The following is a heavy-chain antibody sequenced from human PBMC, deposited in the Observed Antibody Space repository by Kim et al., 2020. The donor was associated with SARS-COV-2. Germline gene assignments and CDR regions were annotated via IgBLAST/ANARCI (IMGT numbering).Heavy chain of an antibody. V-gene: IGHV3-11*05. CDR3: ARVREGGSSWYYFDS. CDR2: ISSSSSYT. CDR1: GFTFSDYY. D-gene: IGHD6-13*01. J-gene: IGHJ4*02. Sequence: GGSLRLSCAASGFTFSDYYMSWIRQAPGKGLEWFSYISSSSSYTNYADSVKGRLTISRDNAKNSLYLQMNSLRAEDTAVYYCARVREGGSSWYYFDSWGQGTLVTVSS.